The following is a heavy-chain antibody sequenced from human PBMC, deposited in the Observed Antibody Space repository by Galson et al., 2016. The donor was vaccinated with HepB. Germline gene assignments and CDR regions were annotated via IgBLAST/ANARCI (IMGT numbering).Heavy chain of an antibody. CDR3: ARGMNFYYYGLAV. CDR2: INVDGNEK. Sequence: SLRLSCAASKFSFTSFWMTWVRQAPGKGLEWLANINVDGNEKYNVDSVEGRFTISRDNAKNSVYLQMNALRGEDTAVYYCARGMNFYYYGLAVWGQGTSVTVSS. J-gene: IGHJ6*02. V-gene: IGHV3-7*01. CDR1: KFSFTSFW.